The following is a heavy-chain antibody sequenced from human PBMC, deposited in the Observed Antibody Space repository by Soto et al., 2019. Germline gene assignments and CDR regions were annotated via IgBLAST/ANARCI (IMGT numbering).Heavy chain of an antibody. Sequence: EGSLRLSCAASGRTLITCGLTWVWPPPGKGLGRVSTVCSSGFTTYYSNSVKGRCTISRENSKNMLYLQMNSLRAGDTAVYYCAKDKVESGTYPRFDYWGQGTLVTVSS. CDR2: VCSSGFTT. V-gene: IGHV3-23*01. CDR1: GRTLITCG. D-gene: IGHD1-26*01. J-gene: IGHJ4*02. CDR3: AKDKVESGTYPRFDY.